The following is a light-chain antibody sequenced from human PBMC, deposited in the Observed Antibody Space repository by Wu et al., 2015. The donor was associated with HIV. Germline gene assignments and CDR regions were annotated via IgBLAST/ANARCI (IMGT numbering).Light chain of an antibody. CDR3: QQYDTLWT. CDR2: KAS. J-gene: IGKJ1*01. V-gene: IGKV1-5*03. Sequence: SVGDRVTITCRASQSISGLVGLVSAETTESPKLLIYKASSLESGVPSRFSGSGYGTEFTLTISSLQPDDFASYYCQQYDTLWTFGQGTKVEIK. CDR1: QSISGL.